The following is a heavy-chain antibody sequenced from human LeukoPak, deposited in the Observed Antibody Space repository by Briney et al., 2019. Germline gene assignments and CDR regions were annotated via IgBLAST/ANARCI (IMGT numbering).Heavy chain of an antibody. Sequence: GGSLRLSCAASGFTFSSYWMHWVRQAPGKGLVWVSRINSDGSITTYADSVRGRFTISRDNAKSNLYVQMNSLRAEDTAVYYCASSTQISKYADYWGQGALVTVSS. D-gene: IGHD2-2*01. J-gene: IGHJ4*02. CDR1: GFTFSSYW. CDR3: ASSTQISKYADY. CDR2: INSDGSIT. V-gene: IGHV3-74*01.